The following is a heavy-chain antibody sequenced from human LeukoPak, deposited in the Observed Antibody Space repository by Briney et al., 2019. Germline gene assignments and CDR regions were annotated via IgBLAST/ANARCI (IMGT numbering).Heavy chain of an antibody. CDR1: GFTFSSYA. CDR3: ARDSTVATYYGVDV. J-gene: IGHJ6*02. Sequence: GGSLRLSCAASGFTFSSYAMSWVRQAPGKGLEWVANIQHDGTEKNYVDSVRGRFTISRDNAKTSLYLQMNSLRAEDTAVYYCARDSTVATYYGVDVWGQGTTVTVSS. V-gene: IGHV3-7*01. CDR2: IQHDGTEK. D-gene: IGHD6-19*01.